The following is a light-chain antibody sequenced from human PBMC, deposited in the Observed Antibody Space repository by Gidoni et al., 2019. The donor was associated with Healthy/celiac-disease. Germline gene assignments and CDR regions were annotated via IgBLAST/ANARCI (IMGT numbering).Light chain of an antibody. V-gene: IGKV3-15*01. Sequence: EIVMTQSPATLSVSPGERATLSCRASQSVSSNLAWYQQKPGQAPRLLIYGASTRATGIPARFSGRGSGTEFTLTISILQSEDFAVYYCQQYNNWPPKYTFGQGTKLEIK. CDR2: GAS. CDR1: QSVSSN. CDR3: QQYNNWPPKYT. J-gene: IGKJ2*01.